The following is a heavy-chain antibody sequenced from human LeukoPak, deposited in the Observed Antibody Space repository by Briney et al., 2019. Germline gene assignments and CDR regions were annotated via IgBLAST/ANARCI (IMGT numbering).Heavy chain of an antibody. V-gene: IGHV1-18*01. J-gene: IGHJ6*03. CDR3: ARTTEGGYTYGYFYYYYMDV. D-gene: IGHD5-18*01. CDR1: GYTFTSYG. CDR2: ISAYNGNT. Sequence: GASVKVSCKASGYTFTSYGISWVRQAPGQGLEWMGWISAYNGNTNYAQKLQGRVTMTTDTSTSTAYVELRSLRSDDTAVYYCARTTEGGYTYGYFYYYYMDVWGKGTTVTISS.